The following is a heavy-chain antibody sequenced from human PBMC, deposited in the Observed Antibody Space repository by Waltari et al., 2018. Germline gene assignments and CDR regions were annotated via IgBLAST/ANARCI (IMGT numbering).Heavy chain of an antibody. Sequence: EVQLLESGGDLVQPGGSLRLSCVASGFTFSSYAMSWVRQAPGKGLEWVSAISASGYSTYYADSVKGRFTISRDNSKSMLYLEVSSLRTEDSAVYFCTRDRSTGSWYRQFGPWGQGTLVIVSS. CDR3: TRDRSTGSWYRQFGP. CDR2: ISASGYST. CDR1: GFTFSSYA. D-gene: IGHD2-15*01. J-gene: IGHJ5*02. V-gene: IGHV3-23*01.